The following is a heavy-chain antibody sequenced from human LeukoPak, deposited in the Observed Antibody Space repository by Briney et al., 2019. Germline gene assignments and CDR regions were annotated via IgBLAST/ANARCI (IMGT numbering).Heavy chain of an antibody. V-gene: IGHV4-59*01. CDR2: IYYSGYT. Sequence: SETLSLTCTVSGGSINSYYWSWIRQSPGKGLEWIGYIYYSGYTNYNPSLKSRVTISVDTSKNQFSLKLSSVTAADTAVYYCASSKTNGDSSGWYAWFDPWGQGTLVTVSS. CDR1: GGSINSYY. CDR3: ASSKTNGDSSGWYAWFDP. D-gene: IGHD6-19*01. J-gene: IGHJ5*02.